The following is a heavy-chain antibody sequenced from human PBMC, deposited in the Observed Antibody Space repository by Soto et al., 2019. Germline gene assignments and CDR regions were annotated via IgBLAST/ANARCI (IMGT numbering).Heavy chain of an antibody. V-gene: IGHV3-15*01. CDR2: IKSKTVGGTS. J-gene: IGHJ4*02. CDR3: TTSVEVVITPFDC. Sequence: SLRLSWAPAPCTLTNTWMRFVTHAAGKLLEWVGRIKSKTVGGTSDFAALVKGRFSSSRDDSKNTLYLQMNSLKNEDTAIYYCTTSVEVVITPFDCWGQGPRVTVSS. D-gene: IGHD2-15*01. CDR1: PCTLTNTW.